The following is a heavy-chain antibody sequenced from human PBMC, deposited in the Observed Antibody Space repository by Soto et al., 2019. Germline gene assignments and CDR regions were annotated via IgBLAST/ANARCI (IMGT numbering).Heavy chain of an antibody. Sequence: GGSLRLSCAASGFTFSDYYMSWIRQAPGKGLEWVSYISSSSSYTNYADSVKGRFTISRDNAKNSLYLQMNSLRAEDTAVYYCARGGNYYDSSGYYDDNFDYWGQGTLVTVYS. CDR1: GFTFSDYY. V-gene: IGHV3-11*06. CDR2: ISSSSSYT. D-gene: IGHD3-22*01. J-gene: IGHJ4*02. CDR3: ARGGNYYDSSGYYDDNFDY.